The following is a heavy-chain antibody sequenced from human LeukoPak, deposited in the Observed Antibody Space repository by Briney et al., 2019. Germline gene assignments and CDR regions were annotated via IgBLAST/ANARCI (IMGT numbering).Heavy chain of an antibody. CDR3: ARASLASAGTRF. V-gene: IGHV1-2*02. Sequence: ASVKVSCKASGYTFSGYYIHWVRQAPGQGLEWVGWINPNSGGTNYAQKFQGSVTMTRDTSITTSYMELSSLTSDDTAVYYCARASLASAGTRFWGQGTLVTVSS. D-gene: IGHD6-13*01. CDR1: GYTFSGYY. CDR2: INPNSGGT. J-gene: IGHJ4*02.